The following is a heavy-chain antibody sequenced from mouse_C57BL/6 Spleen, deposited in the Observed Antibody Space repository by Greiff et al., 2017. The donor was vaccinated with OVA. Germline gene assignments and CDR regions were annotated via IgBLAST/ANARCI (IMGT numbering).Heavy chain of an antibody. J-gene: IGHJ2*01. CDR1: GFTFSSYT. CDR2: ISGGGGNT. V-gene: IGHV5-9*01. CDR3: ARQGDGYYDFDY. D-gene: IGHD2-3*01. Sequence: EVQVVESGGGLVKPGGSLKLSCAASGFTFSSYTMSWVRQTPEKRLEWVATISGGGGNTYYPDSVKGRFTISRDNAKNTLYLQMSSLRSEDTALYYCARQGDGYYDFDYWGQGTTLTVSS.